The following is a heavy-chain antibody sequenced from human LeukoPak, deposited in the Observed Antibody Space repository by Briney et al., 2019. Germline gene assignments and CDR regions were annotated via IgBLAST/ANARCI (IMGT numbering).Heavy chain of an antibody. Sequence: SGPTLVNPTQTLTLTCTFSGFSLSTSGMCVTWIRQPPGKAPEWLALIDWDDDNYYTTSLKTRLSISKDTSKNQVVLTMTNMDPVDTGTYYCARALRGIAAGYLDYWGQGTLVTVSS. V-gene: IGHV2-70*01. CDR2: IDWDDDN. CDR1: GFSLSTSGMC. CDR3: ARALRGIAAGYLDY. J-gene: IGHJ4*02. D-gene: IGHD6-13*01.